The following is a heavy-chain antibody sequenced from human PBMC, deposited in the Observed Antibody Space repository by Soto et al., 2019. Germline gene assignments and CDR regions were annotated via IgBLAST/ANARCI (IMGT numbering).Heavy chain of an antibody. CDR3: AKELDIVVVVAATGFDY. CDR2: ISYDGSNK. Sequence: PGGSLRLSCAASGFTFSSYGMHWVRQAPGKGLEWVAVISYDGSNKYYADSVKGRFTISRDNSKNTLYLQMNSLRAEDTAVYYCAKELDIVVVVAATGFDYWGQGTLVTVSS. J-gene: IGHJ4*02. D-gene: IGHD2-15*01. V-gene: IGHV3-30*18. CDR1: GFTFSSYG.